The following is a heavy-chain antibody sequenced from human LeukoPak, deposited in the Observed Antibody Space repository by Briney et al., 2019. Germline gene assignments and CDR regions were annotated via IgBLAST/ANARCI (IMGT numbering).Heavy chain of an antibody. CDR1: GFTFDDYA. J-gene: IGHJ4*02. V-gene: IGHV3-9*01. CDR2: ISWNSGSI. D-gene: IGHD6-19*01. CDR3: AKETVAGREGFDY. Sequence: PGRSLRLSCAASGFTFDDYAMHWVRQAPGKGLEWVSGISWNSGSIGYADSVKGRFTISRDNAKNSLHLQMNSLRAEDTALYYCAKETVAGREGFDYWGQGTLVTVSS.